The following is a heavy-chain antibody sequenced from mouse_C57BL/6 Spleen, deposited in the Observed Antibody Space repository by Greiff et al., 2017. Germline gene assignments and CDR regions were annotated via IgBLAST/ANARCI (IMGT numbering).Heavy chain of an antibody. J-gene: IGHJ1*03. V-gene: IGHV1-50*01. CDR2: IDPSDSYT. CDR1: GYTFTSYW. CDR3: ARERWYFDV. Sequence: QVQLQQPGAELVKPGASVKLSCKASGYTFTSYWMQWVKQRPGQGLEWIGEIDPSDSYTNYNQKFKGKATLTVDTSSSTAYMQLSSLTSEDSAVYYCARERWYFDVWGTGTTVTVSS.